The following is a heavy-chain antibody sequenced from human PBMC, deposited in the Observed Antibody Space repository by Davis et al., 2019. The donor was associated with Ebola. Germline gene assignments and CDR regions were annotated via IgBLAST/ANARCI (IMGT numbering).Heavy chain of an antibody. CDR1: GVSTSTHH. J-gene: IGHJ4*02. Sequence: PSETLSLTCTVSGVSTSTHHWSWIRQHPGKRLEWIGSIYYTGSAYYNSSLASRATISVDTSKNQFSLKLTSVTAADTAMYYCSERGSSVWGQGTLVTVSS. CDR3: SERGSSV. CDR2: IYYTGSA. D-gene: IGHD3-10*01. V-gene: IGHV4-59*03.